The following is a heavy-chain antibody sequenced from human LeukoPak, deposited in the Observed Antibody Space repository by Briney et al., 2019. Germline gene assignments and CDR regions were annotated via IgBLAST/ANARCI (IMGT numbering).Heavy chain of an antibody. V-gene: IGHV3-43*02. CDR2: ISGDGSTT. Sequence: PGRSLRLSCAASGFTFDDYAMHWVRQGPGKGLEWVSFISGDGSTTYYADSAKGRFTISRDNSKNSLYLQMNSLTTEDIAFYYCAKDTKFYYDFSAGYFDFWGQGTLVTVSS. CDR1: GFTFDDYA. D-gene: IGHD3-22*01. CDR3: AKDTKFYYDFSAGYFDF. J-gene: IGHJ4*02.